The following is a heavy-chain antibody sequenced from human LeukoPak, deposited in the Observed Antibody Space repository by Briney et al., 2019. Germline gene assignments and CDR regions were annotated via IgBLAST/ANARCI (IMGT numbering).Heavy chain of an antibody. V-gene: IGHV1-8*01. CDR3: ARGLATTAGVIGGVVLDY. CDR2: MNPNSGNT. CDR1: GYTFTSYD. Sequence: ASVKVSCKASGYTFTSYDINWVRQATGQGLEWMGWMNPNSGNTGYAQKFQGRVTMTRNTSISTAYMEPSSLRSEDTALYYCARGLATTAGVIGGVVLDYWGQGTLVTVSS. J-gene: IGHJ4*02. D-gene: IGHD3-16*01.